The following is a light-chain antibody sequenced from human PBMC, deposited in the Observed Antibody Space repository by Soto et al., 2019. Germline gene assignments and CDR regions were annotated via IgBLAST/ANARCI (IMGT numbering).Light chain of an antibody. Sequence: QSVLTQPASVSESPGQSVAISCTGTSSDVGAYNYISWYQQHPGKAPKLLLSEVSNRPSGVSDRFSGSKSGNTASLTISGLQAEDEADYYCSSLTTSFTYVFGTGTKVTVL. CDR2: EVS. CDR1: SSDVGAYNY. J-gene: IGLJ1*01. V-gene: IGLV2-14*01. CDR3: SSLTTSFTYV.